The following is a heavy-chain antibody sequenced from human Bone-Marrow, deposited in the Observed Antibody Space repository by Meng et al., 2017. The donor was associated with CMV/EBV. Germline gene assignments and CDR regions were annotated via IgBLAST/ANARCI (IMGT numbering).Heavy chain of an antibody. V-gene: IGHV3-74*01. Sequence: GGSLRLSCAVSGHTVTKHWMHWVRQAPGKGLEWVSRTNGDATRTSYVDSVEGRFTITRDNAENTVHLQMNSLGVEDTAGYYCARDGGSTFFDYWGQGVLVTVSS. CDR1: GHTVTKHW. CDR2: TNGDATRT. CDR3: ARDGGSTFFDY. J-gene: IGHJ4*02. D-gene: IGHD3-16*01.